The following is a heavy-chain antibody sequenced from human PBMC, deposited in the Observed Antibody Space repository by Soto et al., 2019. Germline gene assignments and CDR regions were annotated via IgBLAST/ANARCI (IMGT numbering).Heavy chain of an antibody. D-gene: IGHD3-10*01. CDR2: IDWDDDK. V-gene: IGHV2-70*01. CDR3: ARRRPDAPSRVRYYCDY. J-gene: IGHJ4*02. CDR1: GFSLSTSGMC. Sequence: SVPTLVNPTHTLTLTCTFSGFSLSTSGMCVSWIRQPPGKALECRALIDWDDDKYYITSLKTRLTISKYTSKNHFVLTMTNMDLVDTPTYSCARRRPDAPSRVRYYCDYWGRGNMVVVSS.